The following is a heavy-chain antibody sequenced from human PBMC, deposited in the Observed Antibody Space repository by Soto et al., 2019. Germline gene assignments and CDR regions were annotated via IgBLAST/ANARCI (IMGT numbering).Heavy chain of an antibody. CDR2: MNPNSGNT. CDR1: GYSFTSHD. J-gene: IGHJ4*02. Sequence: ASVKVSCKASGYSFTSHDINWVRQATGQGLEWMGWMNPNSGNTGYAQKFQGRVTMTRNTSISTAYMELSSLRSVDIAVYYCARGAAAGLVYWGQGTLVTVSS. V-gene: IGHV1-8*01. D-gene: IGHD6-13*01. CDR3: ARGAAAGLVY.